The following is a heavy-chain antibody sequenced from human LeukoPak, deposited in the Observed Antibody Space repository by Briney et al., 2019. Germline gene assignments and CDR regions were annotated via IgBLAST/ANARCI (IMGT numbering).Heavy chain of an antibody. J-gene: IGHJ4*02. CDR2: IKQDGSEK. CDR3: ARLTQLARGRY. CDR1: GFTFSSYT. D-gene: IGHD6-6*01. Sequence: GGPLRLSCAVSGFTFSSYTMNWVRQAPGKGLEWVANIKQDGSEKYYVDSVKGRFTVSRDNAENSLYLQMSSLRAEDTAVYYCARLTQLARGRYWGQGTLVTVSS. V-gene: IGHV3-7*03.